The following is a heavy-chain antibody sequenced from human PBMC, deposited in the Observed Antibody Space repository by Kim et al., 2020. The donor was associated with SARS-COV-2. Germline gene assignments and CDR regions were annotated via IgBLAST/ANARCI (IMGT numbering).Heavy chain of an antibody. V-gene: IGHV3-48*02. J-gene: IGHJ5*02. D-gene: IGHD2-21*02. Sequence: GGSLRLSCAASGFTFSSYSMNWVRQAPGKGLEWVSYISSSSSTIYYADSVKGRFTISRDNAKNSLYLQMNSLRDEDTAVYYCARGGTILGGDSRPYNWFDPWGQGTLVTVSS. CDR1: GFTFSSYS. CDR3: ARGGTILGGDSRPYNWFDP. CDR2: ISSSSSTI.